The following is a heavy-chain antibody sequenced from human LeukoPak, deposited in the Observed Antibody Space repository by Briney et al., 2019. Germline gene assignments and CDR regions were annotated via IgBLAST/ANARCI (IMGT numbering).Heavy chain of an antibody. CDR2: INPNSGGT. V-gene: IGHV1-2*02. J-gene: IGHJ4*02. CDR1: GYTFTGYY. D-gene: IGHD3-22*01. CDR3: ARDLYYYDSSGYPNYFDY. Sequence: ASVKVSCKASGYTFTGYYMHWVRQAPGQGLEWMGWINPNSGGTNYAQKFQGRVTMTRDTSISTAYMELSRLRSDDTAVYYCARDLYYYDSSGYPNYFDYWGQGTLVTVSS.